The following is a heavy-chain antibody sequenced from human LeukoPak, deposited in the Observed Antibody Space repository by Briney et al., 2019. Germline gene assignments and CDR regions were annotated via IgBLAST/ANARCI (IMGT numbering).Heavy chain of an antibody. D-gene: IGHD3-10*01. CDR1: GFTFNNYW. CDR3: GLSMVRALSPDY. J-gene: IGHJ4*02. V-gene: IGHV3-74*01. Sequence: GGSLRLSCAGSGFTFNNYWTHWVRQAPGKGLVWVSGINSDGSSTNYADSVKGRFTISGDNAKNTLFLQMDSLRDEDTAVYYCGLSMVRALSPDYWGQGTLVTVSS. CDR2: INSDGSST.